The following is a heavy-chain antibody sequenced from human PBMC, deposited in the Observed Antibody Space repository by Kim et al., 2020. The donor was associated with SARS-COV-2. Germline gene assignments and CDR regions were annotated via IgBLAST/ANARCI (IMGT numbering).Heavy chain of an antibody. CDR3: AREEGLTFFDY. J-gene: IGHJ4*02. Sequence: TNHNPTLKSHVTISVDTSKNQFSLKLGSVTAADTAVYYCAREEGLTFFDYWGQGTLVTVSS. CDR2: T. V-gene: IGHV4-59*01.